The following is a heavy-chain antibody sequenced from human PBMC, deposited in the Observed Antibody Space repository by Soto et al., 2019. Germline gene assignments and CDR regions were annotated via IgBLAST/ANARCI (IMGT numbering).Heavy chain of an antibody. V-gene: IGHV1-69*12. CDR3: AGGLDWDIVLVPAAKSNYYDYYGMDV. Sequence: QVQLVQSGAEVKKPGSSVKVSCKASGGTFSSYAISWVRQAPGQGLEWMGGIIPIFGTANYAQKFQGRVTITADESTSTAYMELSSLRSEDTAVYYCAGGLDWDIVLVPAAKSNYYDYYGMDVW. D-gene: IGHD2-2*01. CDR1: GGTFSSYA. J-gene: IGHJ6*01. CDR2: IIPIFGTA.